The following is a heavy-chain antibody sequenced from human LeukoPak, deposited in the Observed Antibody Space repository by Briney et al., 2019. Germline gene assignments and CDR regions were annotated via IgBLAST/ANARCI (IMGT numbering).Heavy chain of an antibody. CDR3: ARDPDYYGSGSPTYYFDY. Sequence: GGSLRLSCAASGFTFSSYAMSWVRQAPGKGLEWVSAISGSGGSTYYADSVKGRFTISRDNSKNTLYLQMNSLRAEDTAVYYCARDPDYYGSGSPTYYFDYWGQGTLVTISS. V-gene: IGHV3-23*01. CDR1: GFTFSSYA. D-gene: IGHD3-10*01. J-gene: IGHJ4*02. CDR2: ISGSGGST.